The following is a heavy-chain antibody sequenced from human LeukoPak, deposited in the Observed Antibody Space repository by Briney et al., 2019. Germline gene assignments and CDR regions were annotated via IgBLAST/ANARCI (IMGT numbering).Heavy chain of an antibody. V-gene: IGHV4-59*01. Sequence: PSETLSLTCAVSGGPIIASYWSWIRQPPGKGLEWIGYTHYSGTGNYNPSLKSRVTISIDTSKNRFSLWLTSVTAADTAVYYCARVRFYDTTGYSTSYYLDYWGQGALVTVSS. CDR1: GGPIIASY. J-gene: IGHJ4*02. CDR3: ARVRFYDTTGYSTSYYLDY. CDR2: THYSGTG. D-gene: IGHD3-22*01.